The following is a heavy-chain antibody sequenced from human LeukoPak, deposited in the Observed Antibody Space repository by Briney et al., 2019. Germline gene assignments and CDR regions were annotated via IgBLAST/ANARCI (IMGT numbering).Heavy chain of an antibody. CDR1: GFTFSSYS. J-gene: IGHJ5*02. CDR2: ISSSSSYI. D-gene: IGHD1-7*01. CDR3: ARSKLKINWFDP. Sequence: PGGSLRLSCAASGFTFSSYSMNWVRQAPGKGLEWVSSISSSSSYIYYADSVKGRFTISRDNAKNSLYLQMNSLRAEDTAVYYCARSKLKINWFDPGGQGTLVTVSS. V-gene: IGHV3-21*01.